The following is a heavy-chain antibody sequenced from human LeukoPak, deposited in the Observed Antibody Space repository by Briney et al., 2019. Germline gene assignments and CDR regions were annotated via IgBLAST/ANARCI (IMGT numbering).Heavy chain of an antibody. Sequence: PGGSLRLSCAASGLSFRSYGMHWVRQAPGKGLEWVAIIYYDGSNKYYTDSVKGRFTISRDNSKNTLFLQMNSLRAEDTAVYYCANEIRPNDYWGQGTQVTVSS. CDR2: IYYDGSNK. CDR3: ANEIRPNDY. V-gene: IGHV3-33*06. CDR1: GLSFRSYG. J-gene: IGHJ4*02. D-gene: IGHD4-17*01.